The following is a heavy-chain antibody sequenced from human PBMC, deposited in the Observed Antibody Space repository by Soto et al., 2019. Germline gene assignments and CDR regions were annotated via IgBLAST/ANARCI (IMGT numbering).Heavy chain of an antibody. CDR1: GDSVSGNSAA. CDR2: TYYRSKWYN. D-gene: IGHD2-2*01. Sequence: PSQTLSLTCAISGDSVSGNSAAWNWIRQSPSRGLEWLGRTYYRSKWYNEYAEPVKSRVIINPDTSKNQFSLKLSSVTAADTAVYYCARFVPVVVPAAARFGDVWGKGATVTVSS. J-gene: IGHJ6*04. V-gene: IGHV6-1*01. CDR3: ARFVPVVVPAAARFGDV.